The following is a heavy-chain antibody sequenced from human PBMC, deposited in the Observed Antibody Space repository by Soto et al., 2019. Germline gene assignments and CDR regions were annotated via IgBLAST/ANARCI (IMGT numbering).Heavy chain of an antibody. CDR2: IYYSGRT. J-gene: IGHJ4*02. V-gene: IGHV4-30-4*01. CDR1: GDSISSDYYY. CDR3: DRDLSYTPDYFDC. D-gene: IGHD1-26*01. Sequence: QVQLQESGPGLVKPSQTLSLTCTVSGDSISSDYYYWSWIRQPPGKGLEWIGYIYYSGRTSYSPSLESRVIISIDTSKNQFSRRRSSVTAADTAVYYCDRDLSYTPDYFDCWGQGTLLTVSS.